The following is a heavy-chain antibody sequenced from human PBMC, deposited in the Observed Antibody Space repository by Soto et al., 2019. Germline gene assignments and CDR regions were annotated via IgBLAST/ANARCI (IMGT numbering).Heavy chain of an antibody. CDR3: ANQYILPGAGKYFDY. J-gene: IGHJ4*01. D-gene: IGHD2-8*02. CDR1: GFTFSSYA. CDR2: ISGVGGRT. V-gene: IGHV3-23*01. Sequence: EVQLLESGGDLVQTGGSLRLSCAASGFTFSSYAMSWVRQAPGKGLEWVSGISGVGGRTFFADSVKGRFTISRDNSRNTQYLQMNSLRAEDTAVYYCANQYILPGAGKYFDYWGRGTLVTVSS.